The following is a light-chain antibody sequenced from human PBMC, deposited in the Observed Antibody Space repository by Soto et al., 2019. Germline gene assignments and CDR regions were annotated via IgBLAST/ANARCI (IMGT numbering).Light chain of an antibody. CDR2: AAS. V-gene: IGKV1-27*01. CDR1: QGISNY. CDR3: QKYNIARWA. Sequence: DIQITQSPSSLSASVGDRVTITCRASQGISNYLAWYQQKPGKVPKLLIYAASTLQSGVPSRFSGSGSGTDFTLTISSXQPEDVATYFCQKYNIARWAFGQGTKVDIK. J-gene: IGKJ1*01.